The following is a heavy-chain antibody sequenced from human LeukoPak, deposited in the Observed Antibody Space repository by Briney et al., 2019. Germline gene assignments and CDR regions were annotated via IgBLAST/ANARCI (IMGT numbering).Heavy chain of an antibody. CDR1: GFTFSSYS. CDR3: ARDIYDYDYVWGTFDAFDI. J-gene: IGHJ3*02. V-gene: IGHV3-21*01. Sequence: PGGSLRLSCAASGFTFSSYSMNWVRQAPGKGLEWVSSISSSSSYIYYADSVKGRFTISRDNAKNSLYLQMNSLRAEDTAVYYCARDIYDYDYVWGTFDAFDIWGQGTMVTVSS. CDR2: ISSSSSYI. D-gene: IGHD3-16*01.